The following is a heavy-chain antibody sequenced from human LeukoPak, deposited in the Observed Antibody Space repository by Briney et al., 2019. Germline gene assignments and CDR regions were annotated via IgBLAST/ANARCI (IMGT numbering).Heavy chain of an antibody. CDR1: GFTFSSYE. J-gene: IGHJ4*02. Sequence: GGSLRLSCAASGFTFSSYEMNWVRQAPGKGLEWVSYISSSGSTIYYADSVKGRFTISRDNAKNSLYLQMNSLRAEDTAVYYCARDLRKWGYSYGGQGTLVTVSS. CDR2: ISSSGSTI. CDR3: ARDLRKWGYSY. V-gene: IGHV3-48*03. D-gene: IGHD5-18*01.